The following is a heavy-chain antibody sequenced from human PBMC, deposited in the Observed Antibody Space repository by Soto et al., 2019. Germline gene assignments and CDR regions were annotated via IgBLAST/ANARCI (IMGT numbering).Heavy chain of an antibody. Sequence: GGSLRLSCTASGFTFGDYAMSWFRQAPGKGLEWVGFIRSKAYGGTTEYAASVKGRFTISRDDSKSIAYLQMNSLKTEDTAVYYCTQGYCSGGSCYALGQNWFDPWGQGTLVTVSS. CDR2: IRSKAYGGTT. CDR1: GFTFGDYA. J-gene: IGHJ5*02. D-gene: IGHD2-15*01. CDR3: TQGYCSGGSCYALGQNWFDP. V-gene: IGHV3-49*03.